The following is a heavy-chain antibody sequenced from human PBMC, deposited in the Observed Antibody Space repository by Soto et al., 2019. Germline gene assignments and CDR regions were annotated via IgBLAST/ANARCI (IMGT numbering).Heavy chain of an antibody. D-gene: IGHD5-12*01. CDR2: IYHSGST. CDR3: AGGPGVARNY. CDR1: GGSISSGGYS. V-gene: IGHV4-30-2*01. Sequence: PSETLSLTCAVSGGSISSGGYSWSWIRQPPGKGLEWIGYIYHSGSTHYNPSLKSRATISVDRSKNQFSLKLSSVTAADTAVYYCAGGPGVARNYWGQGTLVTVSS. J-gene: IGHJ4*02.